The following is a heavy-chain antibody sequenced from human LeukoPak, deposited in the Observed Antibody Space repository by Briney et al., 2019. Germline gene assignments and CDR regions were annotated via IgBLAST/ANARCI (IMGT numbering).Heavy chain of an antibody. CDR1: GFTFSSYG. V-gene: IGHV3-30*18. D-gene: IGHD3-22*01. CDR2: ISYDGSNK. CDR3: AKDRDYYDSSGPIDY. Sequence: GGSLRLSCAASGFTFSSYGMHWVRQAPGKGLEGVAVISYDGSNKYYADSVKGRFTISRDNSKNTLYLQMNSLRAEDTAVYYCAKDRDYYDSSGPIDYWGQGTLVTVSS. J-gene: IGHJ4*02.